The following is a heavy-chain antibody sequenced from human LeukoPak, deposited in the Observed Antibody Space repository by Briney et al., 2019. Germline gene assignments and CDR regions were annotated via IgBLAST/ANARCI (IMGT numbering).Heavy chain of an antibody. CDR1: GFTFSSYG. Sequence: GGSLRLSCAASGFTFSSYGMHWVRQAPGKGLEWVAFIRYDGSNKYYADSVKGRFTISRDNSKNTLYLQMNSLRAEDTAVYYCAKDHGGIAVASWFDPWGQGTLVTVSS. J-gene: IGHJ5*02. CDR3: AKDHGGIAVASWFDP. V-gene: IGHV3-30*02. D-gene: IGHD6-19*01. CDR2: IRYDGSNK.